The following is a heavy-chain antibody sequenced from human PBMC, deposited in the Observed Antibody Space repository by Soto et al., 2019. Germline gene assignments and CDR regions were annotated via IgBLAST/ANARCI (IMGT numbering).Heavy chain of an antibody. CDR1: GGSFSSYA. CDR3: ARDQGITMVRGAIHWFDP. Sequence: ASVKLSCKACGGSFSSYAISWVRQAPRQGLEWMGGIIPIFGTANYAQKFQGRVTITADESTSTAYMELSSLRSEDTAVYYCARDQGITMVRGAIHWFDPWGQGTLVTVSS. J-gene: IGHJ5*01. CDR2: IIPIFGTA. D-gene: IGHD3-10*01. V-gene: IGHV1-69*13.